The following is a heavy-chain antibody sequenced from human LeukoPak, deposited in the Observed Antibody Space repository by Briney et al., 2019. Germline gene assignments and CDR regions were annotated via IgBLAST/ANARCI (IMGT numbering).Heavy chain of an antibody. V-gene: IGHV3-23*01. J-gene: IGHJ4*02. D-gene: IGHD1-1*01. CDR3: AQSGVQLWNGRGDY. CDR2: ISGSGVNT. Sequence: PGGSLRLSCAASGFTFSSYAMTWVRQAPGKGLELVSGISGSGVNTYYADSGKGRFTISRDNSKNTLYLQMNSLRADDTAVYYCAQSGVQLWNGRGDYWGQGTLVTVSS. CDR1: GFTFSSYA.